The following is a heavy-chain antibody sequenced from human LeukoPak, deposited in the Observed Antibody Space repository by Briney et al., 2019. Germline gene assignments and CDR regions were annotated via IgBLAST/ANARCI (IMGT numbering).Heavy chain of an antibody. CDR3: AISSSGDNGYYYGMDV. CDR1: GFTVSSNY. Sequence: GGSLRLSCAASGFTVSSNYMSWVRQAPGRGLEWVSLIYSDGSTYYADSVKGRFSISRHNSKNTLYLQMNSLRAEDTAVYYCAISSSGDNGYYYGMDVWGQGTTVTVSS. CDR2: IYSDGST. J-gene: IGHJ6*02. D-gene: IGHD3-3*01. V-gene: IGHV3-53*04.